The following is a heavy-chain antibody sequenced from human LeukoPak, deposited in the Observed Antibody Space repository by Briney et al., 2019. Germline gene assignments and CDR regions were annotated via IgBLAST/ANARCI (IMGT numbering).Heavy chain of an antibody. D-gene: IGHD2-2*01. V-gene: IGHV3-30*18. Sequence: GGSLRLSCAASGFIFSNYWMTWVRQAPGKGLEWVAGISSDGNNKDYSDSVKGRFTISRDNSKNTLYLQMNSLRAEDTAVYYCAKAAYCTSTSCHFSGYAQRPLDSWGQGTLVTVSS. CDR3: AKAAYCTSTSCHFSGYAQRPLDS. CDR1: GFIFSNYW. CDR2: ISSDGNNK. J-gene: IGHJ4*02.